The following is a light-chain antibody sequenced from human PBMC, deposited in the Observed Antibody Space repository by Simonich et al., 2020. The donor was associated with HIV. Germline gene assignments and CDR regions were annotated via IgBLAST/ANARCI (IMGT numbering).Light chain of an antibody. CDR3: QQYYSTPIT. V-gene: IGKV1-5*03. J-gene: IGKJ5*01. CDR2: KAS. Sequence: DIQMTQSPSTLSASVGDRVTITCRASQSISSWLAWYQQKPGKAPKLLIYKASSLESGVPSRFSGSGSGTDFTLTISSLQAEDVAVYYCQQYYSTPITFGQGTRLEMK. CDR1: QSISSW.